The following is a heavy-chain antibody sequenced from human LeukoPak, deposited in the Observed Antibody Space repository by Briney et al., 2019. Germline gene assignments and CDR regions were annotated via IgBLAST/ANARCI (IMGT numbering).Heavy chain of an antibody. Sequence: ASVKVSCKASGYTFTSYGISWVRQAPGQGLEWMGWTSAYNGNTNYAQKLQGRVTMTTDTSTSTAYMELRSLRSDDTAVYYCARWPPPPGISSGSNWGQGTLVTVSS. CDR2: TSAYNGNT. CDR1: GYTFTSYG. D-gene: IGHD3-22*01. V-gene: IGHV1-18*01. CDR3: ARWPPPPGISSGSN. J-gene: IGHJ4*02.